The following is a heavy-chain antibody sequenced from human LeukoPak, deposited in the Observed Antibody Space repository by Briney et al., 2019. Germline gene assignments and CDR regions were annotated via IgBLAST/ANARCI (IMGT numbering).Heavy chain of an antibody. Sequence: GGSLRLSCAASGFTFSNYWMSWVRQAPGNGLEWVANIKRDGSDKYYVDSVKGRFTISRDSAKNSLYLQMNSLRADDTAVYYCARSLGSCSGGSCYSWGQGTLVTVSS. D-gene: IGHD2-15*01. V-gene: IGHV3-7*03. CDR1: GFTFSNYW. CDR3: ARSLGSCSGGSCYS. J-gene: IGHJ4*02. CDR2: IKRDGSDK.